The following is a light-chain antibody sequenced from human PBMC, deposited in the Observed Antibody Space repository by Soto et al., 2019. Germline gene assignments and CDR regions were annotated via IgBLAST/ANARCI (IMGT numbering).Light chain of an antibody. Sequence: EIVLTQSPGTLSLSPGERATLSCRASQSVSSSYLAWYQQKPGQAPRLLIYGASGRATGIPDRFSGSGSGTDFTLTISSLEPDDFAMYYCQQYGSSPQAFGQGTQLEIK. CDR1: QSVSSSY. J-gene: IGKJ5*01. CDR3: QQYGSSPQA. V-gene: IGKV3-20*01. CDR2: GAS.